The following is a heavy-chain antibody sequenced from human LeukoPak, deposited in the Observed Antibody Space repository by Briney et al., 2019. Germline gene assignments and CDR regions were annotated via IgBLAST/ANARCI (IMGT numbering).Heavy chain of an antibody. D-gene: IGHD5/OR15-5a*01. Sequence: GGSLRLSCAASGMTLSLTSMNWVRQAPGKGLEWVAVISDDGIKIYYGDSVKGRFTISRDNSKNTLNLQMDSLRADDTAVYYCGKGPGYSVYDNLPHHWGQGTLVTVSS. V-gene: IGHV3-30*18. CDR3: GKGPGYSVYDNLPHH. CDR1: GMTLSLTS. J-gene: IGHJ5*02. CDR2: ISDDGIKI.